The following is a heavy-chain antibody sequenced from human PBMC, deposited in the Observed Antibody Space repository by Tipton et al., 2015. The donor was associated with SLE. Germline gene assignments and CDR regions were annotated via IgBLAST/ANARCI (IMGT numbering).Heavy chain of an antibody. V-gene: IGHV4-59*12. CDR1: GDSISNYF. D-gene: IGHD4-23*01. CDR3: ARTTDYGGKGDHFDY. J-gene: IGHJ4*02. CDR2: AYYSGST. Sequence: TLSLTCTVSGDSISNYFCTWIRQSPGTGLEWIGYAYYSGSTNYNPSLKSRGTISVDTSKNQFSLNLRSVTAADTAVYYCARTTDYGGKGDHFDYWGQGALVTVSS.